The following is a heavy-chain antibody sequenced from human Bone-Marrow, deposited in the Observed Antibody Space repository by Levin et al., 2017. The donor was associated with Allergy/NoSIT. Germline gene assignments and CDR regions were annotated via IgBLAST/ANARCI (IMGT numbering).Heavy chain of an antibody. CDR3: ARGPDWGYCSSTSCPSAGSRWFDP. CDR2: ISSSSSYT. D-gene: IGHD2-2*01. CDR1: GFTFSDYY. J-gene: IGHJ5*02. V-gene: IGHV3-11*03. Sequence: GGSLRLSCAASGFTFSDYYMSWIRQAPGKGLEWVSYISSSSSYTNYADSVKGRFTISRDNAKNSLYLQMNSLRAEDTAVYYCARGPDWGYCSSTSCPSAGSRWFDPWGQGTLVTVSS.